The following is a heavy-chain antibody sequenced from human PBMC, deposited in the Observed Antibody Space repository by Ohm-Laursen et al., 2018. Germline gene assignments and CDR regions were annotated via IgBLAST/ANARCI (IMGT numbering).Heavy chain of an antibody. CDR2: IIPILGIA. V-gene: IGHV1-69*10. Sequence: VKISCKASGGTFSSYAISWVRQAPGQGLEWMGRIIPILGIANYAQKFQGRVTITADKSTSTAYMELSSLRSEDTAVYYCARPMTTVKSYAFDIWGQGTMVTVSS. CDR3: ARPMTTVKSYAFDI. D-gene: IGHD4-11*01. CDR1: GGTFSSYA. J-gene: IGHJ3*02.